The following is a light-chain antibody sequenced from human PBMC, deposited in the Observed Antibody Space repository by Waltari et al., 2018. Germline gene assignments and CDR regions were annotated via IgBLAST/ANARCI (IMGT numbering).Light chain of an antibody. CDR2: ENT. V-gene: IGLV1-51*02. CDR3: GTWDSSLSGAV. J-gene: IGLJ7*01. CDR1: SSNIGNNY. Sequence: QSVLTQPPSVSAAPGPRVTISCSGGSSNIGNNYVSWYRQFPGTAPKRHIQENTERPSGIAGRVSGSKSGTSATLYITGLQAGDEADYYCGTWDSSLSGAVFGGGTHLTVL.